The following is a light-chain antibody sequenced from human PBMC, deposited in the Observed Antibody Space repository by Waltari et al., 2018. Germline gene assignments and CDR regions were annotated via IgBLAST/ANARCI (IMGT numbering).Light chain of an antibody. CDR2: GNT. CDR3: QSYDRRLSAYWV. Sequence: QSVLTQPPSVSGAPGQSINISCMGSSSNIGAGYAVTWHQQLPGKAPKVIIDGNTNRPSGVPDRFFASKSGTSASLAITGLQVDDEADYYCQSYDRRLSAYWVIGGGTKLTVL. J-gene: IGLJ3*02. V-gene: IGLV1-40*01. CDR1: SSNIGAGYA.